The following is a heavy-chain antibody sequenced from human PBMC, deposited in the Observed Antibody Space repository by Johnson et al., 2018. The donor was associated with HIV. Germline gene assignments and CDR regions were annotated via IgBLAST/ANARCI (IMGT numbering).Heavy chain of an antibody. V-gene: IGHV3-20*04. J-gene: IGHJ3*02. CDR1: GFTFDDYG. Sequence: VQLVESGGGVIRPGGSLRLSCAASGFTFDDYGVSWVRQAPGKGLEWVSAINWNGDSTGYAASVKGRFTISRDSAKNSLYLQMNSLRAEDTAVYYCAKESAFDIWGQGTMVTVSS. CDR2: INWNGDST. CDR3: AKESAFDI.